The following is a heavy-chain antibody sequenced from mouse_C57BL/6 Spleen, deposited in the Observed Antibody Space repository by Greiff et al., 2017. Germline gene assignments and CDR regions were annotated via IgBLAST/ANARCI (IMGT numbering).Heavy chain of an antibody. V-gene: IGHV14-2*01. J-gene: IGHJ2*01. CDR2: IDPEDGET. CDR1: GFNITDYY. Sequence: EVQLQQSGAELVKPGASVKLSCTASGFNITDYYMHWVKQRTEQGLEWIGRIDPEDGETKYAPKFQGKATITADTSSNTAYLQLSSLTSEDTAVYYCARHYYGSSYVLFYFDYWGQGTTLTVSS. CDR3: ARHYYGSSYVLFYFDY. D-gene: IGHD1-1*01.